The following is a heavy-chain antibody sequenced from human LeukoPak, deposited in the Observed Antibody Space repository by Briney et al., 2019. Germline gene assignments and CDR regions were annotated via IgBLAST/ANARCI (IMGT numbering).Heavy chain of an antibody. CDR2: IRSKTYGGTT. Sequence: GGSPRLSCTTSGFTFGDYAMSWVRQAPGKGLEWVGFIRSKTYGGTTEYAASVKGRFIISRDDSKSTAYLQMNSLKTGDTAVYYCASPDFDYWGQGTLVTVSS. J-gene: IGHJ4*01. V-gene: IGHV3-49*04. CDR3: ASPDFDY. CDR1: GFTFGDYA.